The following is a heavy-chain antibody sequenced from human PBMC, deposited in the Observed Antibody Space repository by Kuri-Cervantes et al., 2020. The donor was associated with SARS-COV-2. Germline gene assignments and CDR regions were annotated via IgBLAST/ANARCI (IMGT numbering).Heavy chain of an antibody. D-gene: IGHD1-26*01. CDR1: GFSLSTSGVG. Sequence: SGPTLVKPSQTLTLTCTFSGFSLSTSGVGVGWIRQPPGKALEWLALIDWDDDKYYSTSLRTRLTISKDTSKNQVVLTVTNTEPEDTATYYCARVVQVVGAPTDYYYFYAMGVWGQGTTVTVSS. J-gene: IGHJ6*02. CDR2: IDWDDDK. V-gene: IGHV2-70*01. CDR3: ARVVQVVGAPTDYYYFYAMGV.